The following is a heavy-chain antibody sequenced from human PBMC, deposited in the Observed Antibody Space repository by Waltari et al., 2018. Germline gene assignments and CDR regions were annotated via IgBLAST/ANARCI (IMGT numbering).Heavy chain of an antibody. D-gene: IGHD4-17*01. CDR1: GYTFTSYD. J-gene: IGHJ6*02. Sequence: QVQLVQSGAEVKKPGASVKVSCKASGYTFTSYDINWVRQATGQGLEWMGWMNPNSGNTGYAQKFQGRVTMTRNTSISTAYMELSSLRSEDTAVYYCARPHGDYVYYYYGMDVWGQGTTVTVSS. V-gene: IGHV1-8*01. CDR3: ARPHGDYVYYYYGMDV. CDR2: MNPNSGNT.